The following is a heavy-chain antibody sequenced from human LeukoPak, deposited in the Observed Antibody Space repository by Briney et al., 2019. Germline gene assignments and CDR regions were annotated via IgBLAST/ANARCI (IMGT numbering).Heavy chain of an antibody. D-gene: IGHD3-10*01. CDR1: GGSFSSHY. Sequence: SETLSLTCTVSGGSFSSHYWSWIRQPAGKGLEWIGRIYTSGSTNYNPSLKGRVTMSVDTSKNQFSLKLSSVTAADTAVYYCARDSYYYGSGTPFDYWGQGTLVTVSS. CDR2: IYTSGST. CDR3: ARDSYYYGSGTPFDY. V-gene: IGHV4-4*07. J-gene: IGHJ4*02.